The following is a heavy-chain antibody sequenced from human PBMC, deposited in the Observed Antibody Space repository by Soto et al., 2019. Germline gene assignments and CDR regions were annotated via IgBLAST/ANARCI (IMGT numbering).Heavy chain of an antibody. CDR1: GGTFSSYA. CDR2: IIPIFGTA. Sequence: QVQLVQSGAEVKKPGSSVKVSCKASGGTFSSYAISWVRQAPGQGLEWMGGIIPIFGTANYAQKFQGRVTITADESTSTAYMELSGLRSEDTAVYYCARANYYDSSGYPAYYFDYWGQGTLVTVSS. CDR3: ARANYYDSSGYPAYYFDY. J-gene: IGHJ4*02. D-gene: IGHD3-22*01. V-gene: IGHV1-69*01.